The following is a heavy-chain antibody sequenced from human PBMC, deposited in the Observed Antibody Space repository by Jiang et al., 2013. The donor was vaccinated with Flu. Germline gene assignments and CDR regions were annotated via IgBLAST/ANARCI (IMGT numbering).Heavy chain of an antibody. J-gene: IGHJ4*02. D-gene: IGHD7-27*01. CDR2: ISSSSSTI. CDR3: AKDLTWGTSGNFDY. CDR1: GFTFSSYS. Sequence: VQLVESGGGLVQPGGSLRLSCAASGFTFSSYSMNWVRQAPGKGLEWVSYISSSSSTIYYADSVKGRFTISRDNSKNTLYLQMNSLRAEDTAVYYCAKDLTWGTSGNFDYVGPGNPGHRLL. V-gene: IGHV3-48*01.